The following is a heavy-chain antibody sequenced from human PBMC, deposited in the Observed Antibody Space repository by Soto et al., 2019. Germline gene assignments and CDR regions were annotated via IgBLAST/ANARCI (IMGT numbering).Heavy chain of an antibody. CDR3: ARDSPPPRE. V-gene: IGHV1-18*01. CDR2: ISAYNGNT. J-gene: IGHJ4*02. Sequence: QVQLVQSGAEVKKPGASVKVSCKASGYTFTSYHITWVRQAPGQGLEWMGWISAYNGNTNYAQKLQGTITMTTDTSTSTAYMELRSMTSDNTAVYYCARDSPPPREWGQGTLVTVSS. CDR1: GYTFTSYH.